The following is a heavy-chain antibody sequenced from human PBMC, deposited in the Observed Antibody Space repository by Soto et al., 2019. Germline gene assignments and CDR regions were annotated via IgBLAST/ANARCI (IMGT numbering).Heavy chain of an antibody. J-gene: IGHJ6*02. V-gene: IGHV1-69*01. CDR2: IIPIFGTA. CDR3: ARDDRVAARAGFYYYYGMDV. CDR1: GGTFSRHA. D-gene: IGHD2-15*01. Sequence: QVQLVQSGAEVRKPGSSVKVSCKASGGTFSRHAISWVRQAPGQGLEWMGGIIPIFGTANHAQKFQGRVTIIADESTSTVYMELSSLRSEDTAMYYCARDDRVAARAGFYYYYGMDVWGQGTTVTVSS.